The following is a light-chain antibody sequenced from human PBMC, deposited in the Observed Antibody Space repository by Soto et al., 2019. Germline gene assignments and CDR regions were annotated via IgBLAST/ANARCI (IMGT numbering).Light chain of an antibody. J-gene: IGKJ2*01. CDR3: QQYNKWPPYT. Sequence: EIVMTQSPANLSVSPGERATLSCRASQSVSSNLAWYQQKPGQGPRLLIYGASTRATGIPARFSGSGSGTEIPLTISSLQSEDFAVYYCQQYNKWPPYTFGQGTKVDIK. CDR2: GAS. V-gene: IGKV3-15*01. CDR1: QSVSSN.